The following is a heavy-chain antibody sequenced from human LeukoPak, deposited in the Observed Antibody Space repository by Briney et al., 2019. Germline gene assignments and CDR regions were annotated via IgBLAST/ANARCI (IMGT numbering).Heavy chain of an antibody. D-gene: IGHD3-3*01. V-gene: IGHV4-34*01. CDR2: LSHSQST. Sequence: SETLSHTCGVYGGSLCGYFWSWMRQPPGRGGEWIGELSHSQSTNYTPSLKRRVTISVDTSKHQFSLKLSSVTAADTAVYYCARGRITIFGEFIDYWGEGTLVTVSS. CDR3: ARGRITIFGEFIDY. CDR1: GGSLCGYF. J-gene: IGHJ4*02.